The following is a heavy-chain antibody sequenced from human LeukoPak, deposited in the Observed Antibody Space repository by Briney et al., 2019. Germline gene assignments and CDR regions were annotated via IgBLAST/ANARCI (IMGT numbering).Heavy chain of an antibody. D-gene: IGHD3-9*01. V-gene: IGHV3-21*01. CDR2: ITSGGDYI. Sequence: GGSLRLSCAASGFTFSTFDMNWVRQAPGKGLEWVSSITSGGDYIYYADSVKGRFTTSRDNAKNSLSLQLNSLRVEDTAVYYCARGHYDVLAASYKWTPDYWGQGTLVTVPS. CDR1: GFTFSTFD. CDR3: ARGHYDVLAASYKWTPDY. J-gene: IGHJ4*02.